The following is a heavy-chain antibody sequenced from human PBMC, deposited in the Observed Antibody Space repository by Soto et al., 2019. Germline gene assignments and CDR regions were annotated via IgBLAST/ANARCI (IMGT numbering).Heavy chain of an antibody. CDR1: GYTFATYG. J-gene: IGHJ3*02. CDR3: ARVSHDAFDI. V-gene: IGHV1-18*01. Sequence: QVQLVQSGTEVKKPGASVKVSCKASGYTFATYGVSWVRQAPGQGLEWMGWISVLHGNANYAQSFQGRVTMTTDTSTRTAYMELRSLTSDDTAVYYCARVSHDAFDIWGQGTMVIVSS. CDR2: ISVLHGNA.